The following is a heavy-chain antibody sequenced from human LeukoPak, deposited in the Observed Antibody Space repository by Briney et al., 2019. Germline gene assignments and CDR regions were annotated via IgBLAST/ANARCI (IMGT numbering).Heavy chain of an antibody. Sequence: ASVKVSCKASGYTFTSYYMHWVRQAPGQGREWMGIINPSGGSTSYAQKFQGRVTMTRDMSKSTVYMELSSLRSEDTAVYYCARDLGSSGSSRTNWFDPWGQGTLVPVSS. CDR3: ARDLGSSGSSRTNWFDP. J-gene: IGHJ5*02. D-gene: IGHD6-25*01. V-gene: IGHV1-46*01. CDR2: INPSGGST. CDR1: GYTFTSYY.